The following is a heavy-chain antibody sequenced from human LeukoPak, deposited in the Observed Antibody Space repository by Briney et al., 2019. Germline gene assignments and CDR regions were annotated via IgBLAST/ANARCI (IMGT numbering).Heavy chain of an antibody. CDR1: GYSISSGYY. V-gene: IGHV4-38-2*02. D-gene: IGHD2-2*01. J-gene: IGHJ5*02. CDR3: ARDRCSSTSCLTRWFDP. Sequence: SETLSLTCTVSGYSISSGYYWGWIRQPPGKGLEWIGSIYHSGSTYYNPSLKSRVTISVDTSKNQFSLKLSPVTAADTAVYYCARDRCSSTSCLTRWFDPWGQGTLVTVSS. CDR2: IYHSGST.